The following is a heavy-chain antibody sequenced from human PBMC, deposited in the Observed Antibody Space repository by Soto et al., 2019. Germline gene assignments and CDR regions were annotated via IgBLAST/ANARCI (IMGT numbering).Heavy chain of an antibody. V-gene: IGHV4-61*08. CDR1: GGSISSGGYP. CDR2: IYYSGST. Sequence: SETLSLTCAVSGGSISSGGYPWSWIRQPPGKGLEWIGYIYYSGSTNYNPSLKSRVTISVDTSKHQFSLKLSSVTAADTAVYFCGRAPAVAGIDYWGEGTLVTVSS. J-gene: IGHJ4*02. CDR3: GRAPAVAGIDY. D-gene: IGHD6-19*01.